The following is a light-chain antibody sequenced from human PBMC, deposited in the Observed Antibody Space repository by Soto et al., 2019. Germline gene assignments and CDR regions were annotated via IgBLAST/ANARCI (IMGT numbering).Light chain of an antibody. J-gene: IGKJ1*01. CDR1: QSVSTT. CDR3: QQYKDWTRT. CDR2: GAS. V-gene: IGKV3-15*01. Sequence: EIVMTQSPATPSVSPGQRACLSFMAIQSVSTTGAWYHQNPGRAPRLLVYGASTRATGIPARFSGSGAGTDFTLTITSLQSEDFGVYFSQQYKDWTRTFGQGTRWIS.